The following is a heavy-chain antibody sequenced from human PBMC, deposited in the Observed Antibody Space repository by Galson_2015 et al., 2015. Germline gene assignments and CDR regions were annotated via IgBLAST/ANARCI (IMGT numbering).Heavy chain of an antibody. CDR2: INAGNGNT. J-gene: IGHJ6*03. CDR3: ARDYKDYFWYKDV. D-gene: IGHD1-1*01. V-gene: IGHV1-3*01. Sequence: SVKVSCKASGYTFTSYGMHWVRQAPGQRLEWMGWINAGNGNTKYSQKFQDRVTITRDTSASTAYMELSSLRSEDTAVYYCARDYKDYFWYKDVWGRGTTVTVSS. CDR1: GYTFTSYG.